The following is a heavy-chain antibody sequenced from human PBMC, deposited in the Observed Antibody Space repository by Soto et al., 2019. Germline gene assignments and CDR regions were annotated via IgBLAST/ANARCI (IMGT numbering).Heavy chain of an antibody. V-gene: IGHV3-9*01. CDR2: ISWNSGSI. CDR3: AKGSVLMVYAINRGWFDP. CDR1: GFTFDDYA. Sequence: PGGSLRLSCAASGFTFDDYAMHWVRQAPGKGLEWVSGISWNSGSIGYADSVKGRFTISRDNAKNSLYLQMNSLRAEDTALYYCAKGSVLMVYAINRGWFDPWGQGT. D-gene: IGHD2-8*01. J-gene: IGHJ5*02.